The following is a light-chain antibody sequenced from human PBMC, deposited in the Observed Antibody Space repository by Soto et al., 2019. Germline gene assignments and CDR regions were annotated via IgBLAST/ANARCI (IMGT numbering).Light chain of an antibody. CDR2: DTY. CDR3: QQYGDSPLT. Sequence: AIQMTQYPSSLSASVGDRVTITCRASQDIRNDLGWYQQKPGKAPKVLIYDTYTLQSGVPSRFSGSGSGTDFTLTISRLEPEDFAVYHCQQYGDSPLTFGGGTKVDIK. V-gene: IGKV1-6*01. CDR1: QDIRND. J-gene: IGKJ4*01.